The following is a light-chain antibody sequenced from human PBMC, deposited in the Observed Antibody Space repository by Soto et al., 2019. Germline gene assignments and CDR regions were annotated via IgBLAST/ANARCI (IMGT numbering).Light chain of an antibody. J-gene: IGLJ1*01. CDR1: SSDVGGYNY. Sequence: QSVLTQPDSVSGSPGQSITISCTGTSSDVGGYNYVSWYQQHPGKAPKLMIYEVSNRPSGVSNRFSGSKSGNTASLTISGLQAEDEADYYCSSYTSSSTFFFGTGTKVTVL. V-gene: IGLV2-14*01. CDR3: SSYTSSSTFF. CDR2: EVS.